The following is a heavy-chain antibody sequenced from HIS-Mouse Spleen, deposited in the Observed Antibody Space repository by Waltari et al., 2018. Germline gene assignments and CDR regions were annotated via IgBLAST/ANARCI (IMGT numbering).Heavy chain of an antibody. J-gene: IGHJ4*02. Sequence: QVQLVESGGGVVQPGRSLRLSCAASGFTFSRYGMPWVRQAPGKGLEWGEVISYDGSNKYYADSVKGRLTISRDKSKNTLYLQMNSLRAEDTAVYYCAKDTSGSYSDYWGQGTLVTVSS. CDR1: GFTFSRYG. CDR3: AKDTSGSYSDY. V-gene: IGHV3-30*18. CDR2: ISYDGSNK. D-gene: IGHD1-26*01.